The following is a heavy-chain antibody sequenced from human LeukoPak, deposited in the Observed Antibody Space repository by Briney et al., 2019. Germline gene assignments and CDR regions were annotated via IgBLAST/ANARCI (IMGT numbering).Heavy chain of an antibody. J-gene: IGHJ5*02. CDR2: IYYSGST. Sequence: SETLSLTCTVSGGSINSSSFYWTWIHQPPGKGLEYIGNIYYSGSTYYNPSLNNRVSISINTSKNQFSLRLNSLTAADTAIYYCATETWLTTEGLDPWGQGTLVTVSS. CDR3: ATETWLTTEGLDP. D-gene: IGHD4-11*01. V-gene: IGHV4-39*07. CDR1: GGSINSSSFY.